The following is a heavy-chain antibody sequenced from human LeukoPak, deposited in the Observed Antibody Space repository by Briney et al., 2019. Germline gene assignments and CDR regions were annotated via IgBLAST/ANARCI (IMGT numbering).Heavy chain of an antibody. Sequence: SETLSLTCTVSGGSISSYYWSWIRQAPGKGLEWIGYIYYSGSTNYNPSLKSRVTISVDTSKNQFSLKLSSVTAADTAVYYCAREDYGDYSYYFDYWGQGTLVTVSS. CDR3: AREDYGDYSYYFDY. V-gene: IGHV4-59*01. CDR1: GGSISSYY. D-gene: IGHD4-17*01. CDR2: IYYSGST. J-gene: IGHJ4*02.